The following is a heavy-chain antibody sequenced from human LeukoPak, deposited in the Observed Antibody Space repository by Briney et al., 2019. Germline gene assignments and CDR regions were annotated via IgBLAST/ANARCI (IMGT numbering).Heavy chain of an antibody. CDR2: INPSDGST. CDR3: ARDGGCSSGGYCRRNYFDY. CDR1: GYTFTNYF. J-gene: IGHJ4*02. Sequence: ASVKVSCKPSGYTFTNYFVRWVRQAPGQGLEWMGMINPSDGSTDYAQKFQGRVTMTRDTSTTTVYMEMNSLRSEDTAIYYCARDGGCSSGGYCRRNYFDYWGQGTLVTVSS. V-gene: IGHV1-46*01. D-gene: IGHD2-15*01.